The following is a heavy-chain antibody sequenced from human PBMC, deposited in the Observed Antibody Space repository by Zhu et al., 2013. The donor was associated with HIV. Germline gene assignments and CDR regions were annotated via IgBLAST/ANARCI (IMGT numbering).Heavy chain of an antibody. CDR1: GYMFTTYG. Sequence: QVQLVQSGAGVNKPGASVRVSCKASGYMFTTYGFSWVRQAPGQGLEWMGWISANGNTNYAQKFQGRVTMTTDTSTSTTFMELRSLRSDDTAVYYCARETATAFDFWGQGTLVTVSS. CDR3: ARETATAFDF. D-gene: IGHD6-25*01. V-gene: IGHV1-18*01. J-gene: IGHJ4*02. CDR2: ISANGNT.